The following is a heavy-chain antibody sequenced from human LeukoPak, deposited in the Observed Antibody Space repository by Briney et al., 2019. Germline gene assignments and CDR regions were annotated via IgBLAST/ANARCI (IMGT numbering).Heavy chain of an antibody. CDR1: GFTFSSYS. Sequence: PGGSLRLSCAASGFTFSSYSMNWVRQAPGKGLEWVSSISSSSSYIYYADSVKGRFTISRDNAKNSLYLQMNSLRAEDTAVYYCARVPRPSIAAAGRGDWFDPWGQGTLVTVSS. CDR3: ARVPRPSIAAAGRGDWFDP. CDR2: ISSSSSYI. V-gene: IGHV3-21*01. J-gene: IGHJ5*02. D-gene: IGHD6-13*01.